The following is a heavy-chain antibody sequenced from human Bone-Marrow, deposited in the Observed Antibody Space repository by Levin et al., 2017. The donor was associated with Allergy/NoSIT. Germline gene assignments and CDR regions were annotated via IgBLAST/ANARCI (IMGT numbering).Heavy chain of an antibody. J-gene: IGHJ3*02. Sequence: GGSLRLSCAASGFSFKNSGMLWVRQAPGKGLEWVAVIYFDGNKMFYADSVKGRFTISRDNTNDTLFLQMNSLRAEDTALYYCAKVRRGLDAFDIWGQGTMVTVSS. D-gene: IGHD3/OR15-3a*01. CDR1: GFSFKNSG. V-gene: IGHV3-33*03. CDR2: IYFDGNKM. CDR3: AKVRRGLDAFDI.